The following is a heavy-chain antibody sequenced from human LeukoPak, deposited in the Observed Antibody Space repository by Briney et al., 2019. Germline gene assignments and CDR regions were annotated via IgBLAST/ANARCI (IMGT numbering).Heavy chain of an antibody. Sequence: GGSLRLSCAASGFTFSSYSMNWVRQAPGKGLEWVSSISSSSSYIYYADSVKGRFTISRDNAKNSLYLQMNSLRAEDTAVYYCARPRYCSSTSCYGAFDYWGQGTLVTVPS. J-gene: IGHJ4*02. CDR3: ARPRYCSSTSCYGAFDY. CDR1: GFTFSSYS. V-gene: IGHV3-21*01. D-gene: IGHD2-2*01. CDR2: ISSSSSYI.